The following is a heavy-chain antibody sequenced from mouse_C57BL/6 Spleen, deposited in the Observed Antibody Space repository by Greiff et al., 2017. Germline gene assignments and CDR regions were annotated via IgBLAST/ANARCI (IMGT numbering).Heavy chain of an antibody. CDR1: GYSFTSYY. D-gene: IGHD2-3*01. CDR2: IYPGSGNT. Sequence: QVQLQQSGPELVKPGASVKISCKASGYSFTSYYIHWVKQRPGQGLEWIGWIYPGSGNTKYNEKFKGKATLTADTSSSTAYMQLSSLTSEDSAVYDCARGIYDGYYDWYFGVWGTGTTVTVSS. J-gene: IGHJ1*03. V-gene: IGHV1-66*01. CDR3: ARGIYDGYYDWYFGV.